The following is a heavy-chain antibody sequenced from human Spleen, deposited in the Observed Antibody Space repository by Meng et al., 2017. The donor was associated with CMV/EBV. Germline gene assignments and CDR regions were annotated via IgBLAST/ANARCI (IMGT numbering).Heavy chain of an antibody. Sequence: GGSLRLSCVASGFSFREYYMSWIRQAPGKGLEWVSYMSSSGSIIYYADPMKGRFTISRDNAKKSLYLQINSLRVKDTAVYYCARPNSGLRYGVDYWGQGTLVTVSS. CDR1: GFSFREYY. D-gene: IGHD1-26*01. CDR2: MSSSGSII. J-gene: IGHJ4*02. V-gene: IGHV3-11*04. CDR3: ARPNSGLRYGVDY.